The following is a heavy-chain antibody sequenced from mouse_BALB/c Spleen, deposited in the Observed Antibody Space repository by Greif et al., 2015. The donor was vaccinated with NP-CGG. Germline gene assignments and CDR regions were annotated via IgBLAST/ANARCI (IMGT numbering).Heavy chain of an antibody. Sequence: VQLQESGSVLVRPGASVKLSCKASGYTFTSSWMHWAKQRPGQGLEWIGEIHPNSGNTNYNEKFKGKATLTVDTSSSTAYVDLSSLTSEGSAVYYCARFDCDAAWFAYWGQGTLVTVSA. CDR2: IHPNSGNT. V-gene: IGHV1S130*01. CDR1: GYTFTSSW. CDR3: ARFDCDAAWFAY. J-gene: IGHJ3*01.